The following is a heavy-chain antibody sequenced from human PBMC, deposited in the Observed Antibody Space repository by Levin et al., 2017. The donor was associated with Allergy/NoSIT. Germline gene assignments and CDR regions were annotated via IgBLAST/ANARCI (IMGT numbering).Heavy chain of an antibody. CDR3: ARRGYSYGFDY. J-gene: IGHJ4*02. V-gene: IGHV4-39*01. CDR2: IYYSGST. CDR1: GGSISSSSYY. D-gene: IGHD5-18*01. Sequence: SETLSLTCTVSGGSISSSSYYWGWIRQPPGKGLEWIGSIYYSGSTYYNPALKSRVTISVDTSKNQFSLKLSSVTAADTAVYYCARRGYSYGFDYWGQGTLVTVSS.